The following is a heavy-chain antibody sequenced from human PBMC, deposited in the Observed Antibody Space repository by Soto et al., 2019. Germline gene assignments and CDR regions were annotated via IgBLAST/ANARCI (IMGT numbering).Heavy chain of an antibody. J-gene: IGHJ4*02. Sequence: PGGSLRLSCAASGFTFSNYWMTWVRQAPGKGLEWVANIKQDGSAKYYVDSVKGRFTISRDNAKNSLFLQMNSLRAEDTAVYYWARDDLGIVATIFVYWGQGTQVTVPQ. CDR3: ARDDLGIVATIFVY. V-gene: IGHV3-7*05. D-gene: IGHD5-12*01. CDR2: IKQDGSAK. CDR1: GFTFSNYW.